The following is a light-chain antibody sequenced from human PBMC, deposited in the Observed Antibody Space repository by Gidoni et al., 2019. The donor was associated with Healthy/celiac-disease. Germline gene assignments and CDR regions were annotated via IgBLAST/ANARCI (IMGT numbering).Light chain of an antibody. Sequence: IQITESPSTLSASAGYRVTITCPANPGISSWLAWYQQKPGNAPKLLIYDASSLESGVPPRFSGSGSGTEFTLTISSLQPDDFAAYYCQQYNSYPGTFGQGTKVEIK. J-gene: IGKJ1*01. CDR3: QQYNSYPGT. CDR2: DAS. V-gene: IGKV1-5*01. CDR1: PGISSW.